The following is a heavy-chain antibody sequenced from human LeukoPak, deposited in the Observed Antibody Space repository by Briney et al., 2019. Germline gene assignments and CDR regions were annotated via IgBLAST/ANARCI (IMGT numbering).Heavy chain of an antibody. CDR2: INWNGGSK. J-gene: IGHJ4*02. CDR3: ARDQAKGFDY. V-gene: IGHV3-20*04. CDR1: GFTFDDYG. Sequence: PGGSLRLSCAASGFTFDDYGMSWVRQAPGKGLEWVWGINWNGGSKDYADSVKGRFTIYRDNAKNSLYLQMNSLRAEDTALYYCARDQAKGFDYWGQGTLVTVSS.